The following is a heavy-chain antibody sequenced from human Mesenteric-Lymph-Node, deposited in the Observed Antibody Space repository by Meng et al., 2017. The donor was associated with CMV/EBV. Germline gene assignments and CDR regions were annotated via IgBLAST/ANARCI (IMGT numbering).Heavy chain of an antibody. Sequence: SETLSLTCTVSGGSISSYYWSWIRQPPGKGLEWIGYIYYSGSTNYNPSLKSRVTISVDTSKNQFSLKLSSVTAADTAVYYCARVPQGYCSSASCYHYFDYWGQGTLVTVS. CDR1: GGSISSYY. D-gene: IGHD2-2*01. CDR2: IYYSGST. J-gene: IGHJ4*02. CDR3: ARVPQGYCSSASCYHYFDY. V-gene: IGHV4-59*12.